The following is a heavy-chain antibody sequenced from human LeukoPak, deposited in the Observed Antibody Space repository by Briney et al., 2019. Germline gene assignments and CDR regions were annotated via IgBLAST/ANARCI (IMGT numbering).Heavy chain of an antibody. V-gene: IGHV3-30*03. CDR3: ARVRDISGHWGFLDY. CDR2: ISYDGSNK. J-gene: IGHJ4*02. Sequence: PGRSLRLSCAASGFTFSSYGMHWVRQAPGKGLEWVAVISYDGSNKYYADSVKGRFTISRDNSKNTLYLQMNSLRAEDTAVFYCARVRDISGHWGFLDYWGQGTLVTVSS. D-gene: IGHD6-19*01. CDR1: GFTFSSYG.